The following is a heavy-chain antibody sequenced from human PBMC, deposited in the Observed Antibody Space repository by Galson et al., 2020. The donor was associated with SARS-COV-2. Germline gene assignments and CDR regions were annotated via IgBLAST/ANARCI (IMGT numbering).Heavy chain of an antibody. CDR3: ARGLSYYYDSSGYLNWFDP. CDR2: MNPNSGNT. CDR1: GYTFTSYD. D-gene: IGHD3-22*01. V-gene: IGHV1-8*01. Sequence: ASVKVSCKASGYTFTSYDINWVRQATGQGLEWMGWMNPNSGNTGYAQKFQGRVTMTRNTSISTAYMELSSLRSEDTAVYYCARGLSYYYDSSGYLNWFDPWGQGTLVTVSS. J-gene: IGHJ5*02.